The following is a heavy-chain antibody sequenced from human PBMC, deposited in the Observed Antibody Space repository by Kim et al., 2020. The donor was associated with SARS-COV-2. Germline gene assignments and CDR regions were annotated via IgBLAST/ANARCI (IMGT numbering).Heavy chain of an antibody. Sequence: SETLSLTCTVSGGSIGSTSHYWVWIRQPPGKGPEWIGSVYYSGSTSYNPSLKSRVAISVDTSKNQFSLKLSSVTAADTALYYCAREGGSGSYSTLNRFDPWGQGTLVTVSS. V-gene: IGHV4-39*02. D-gene: IGHD3-10*01. CDR2: VYYSGST. J-gene: IGHJ5*02. CDR3: AREGGSGSYSTLNRFDP. CDR1: GGSIGSTSHY.